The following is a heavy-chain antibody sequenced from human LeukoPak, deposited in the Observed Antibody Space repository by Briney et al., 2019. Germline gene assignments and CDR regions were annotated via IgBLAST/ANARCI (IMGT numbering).Heavy chain of an antibody. V-gene: IGHV1-69*06. J-gene: IGHJ5*02. CDR1: GCTFSSYA. D-gene: IGHD5-18*01. CDR2: MIPIFGTA. CDR3: ARDQVDTAMVTWFDP. Sequence: SVTVSCTASGCTFSSYAISWVRQAPGQGLEWMGGMIPIFGTANYAQKFQGRVTITSDKSTSTAYKERPSLRCADTDVYYCARDQVDTAMVTWFDPWGQGTPVTVSS.